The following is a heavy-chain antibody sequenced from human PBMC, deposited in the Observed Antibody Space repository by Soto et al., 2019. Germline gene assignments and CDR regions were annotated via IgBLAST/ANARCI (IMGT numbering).Heavy chain of an antibody. J-gene: IGHJ6*02. V-gene: IGHV6-1*01. Sequence: SQTLSLTCAISGDSVSSNSAAWNWIRQSPSRGLEWLGRTYYRSKWYNDYAVSVKSRITINPDTSKNQSSLQLNSVTPDDTAAYYCARETRASYYCYGMDVWGPGTTVTVSS. CDR2: TYYRSKWYN. CDR1: GDSVSSNSAA. CDR3: ARETRASYYCYGMDV.